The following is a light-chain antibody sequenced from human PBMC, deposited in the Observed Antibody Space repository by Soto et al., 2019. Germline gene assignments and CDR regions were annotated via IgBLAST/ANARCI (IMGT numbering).Light chain of an antibody. CDR1: QGVSSY. V-gene: IGKV3-15*01. J-gene: IGKJ4*01. Sequence: EIVLAQSPATLSLSPGERATLSCRASQGVSSYLAWYQQKPGQAPRLLIYGASTRATGIPARFSGSGSGTEFTLTISSLQPEDFATYYCQQYDSYPLTFGGGTKVDIK. CDR3: QQYDSYPLT. CDR2: GAS.